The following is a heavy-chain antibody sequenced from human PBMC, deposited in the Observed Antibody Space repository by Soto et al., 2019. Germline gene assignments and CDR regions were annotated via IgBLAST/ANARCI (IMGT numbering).Heavy chain of an antibody. CDR3: ARGLLVRGVTIFDY. CDR2: ISSSSSTI. D-gene: IGHD3-10*01. V-gene: IGHV3-48*02. Sequence: GGSLRLSCAASGFTFSSYSMNWVRQAPGKGLEWASYISSSSSTIYYADSVKGRFTISRDNAKNSLYLQMNSLRDEDTAVYYCARGLLVRGVTIFDYWGHGTLVTVSS. J-gene: IGHJ4*01. CDR1: GFTFSSYS.